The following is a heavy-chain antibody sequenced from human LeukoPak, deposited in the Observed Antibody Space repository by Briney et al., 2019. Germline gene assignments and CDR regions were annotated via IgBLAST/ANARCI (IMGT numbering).Heavy chain of an antibody. CDR3: ARNPGYFDY. Sequence: PSETLSLTCTVSGGSISGYFWSWIRQPPGKGLEWIGYIYYSGGTYYNPSLKSRVTISVDTSKNQFSLKLSSLTAADTAVYYCARNPGYFDYWGQGTLVTVSS. CDR1: GGSISGYF. CDR2: IYYSGGT. J-gene: IGHJ4*02. D-gene: IGHD3-10*01. V-gene: IGHV4-59*08.